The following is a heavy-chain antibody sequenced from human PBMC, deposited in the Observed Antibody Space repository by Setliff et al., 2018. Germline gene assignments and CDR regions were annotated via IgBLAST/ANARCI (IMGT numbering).Heavy chain of an antibody. Sequence: GGSLRLSCGASGFSFSSYWMTWVRQAPGKGLEWVANIKQDGNEKHYVDSVMGRFTISRDNANNSLYLQMNSLRAEDTAVYYCAGDPGDRNGMVVWGQGTTVTVSS. J-gene: IGHJ6*02. CDR1: GFSFSSYW. CDR3: AGDPGDRNGMVV. V-gene: IGHV3-7*01. CDR2: IKQDGNEK.